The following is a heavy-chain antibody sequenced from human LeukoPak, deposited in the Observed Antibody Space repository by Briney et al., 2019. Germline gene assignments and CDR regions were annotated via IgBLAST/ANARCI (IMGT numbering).Heavy chain of an antibody. CDR3: ARHIGGRYYYYYMDV. V-gene: IGHV4-4*07. CDR1: GDSISYFY. CDR2: IYNSGST. Sequence: SETLSLTCSVSGDSISYFYWSWIRQAAGKGLEWIGRIYNSGSTDYNASLKSRVTMSVDTSKNQLSLKVISVTAADTAVYYCARHIGGRYYYYYMDVWGKGTTVTISS. J-gene: IGHJ6*03. D-gene: IGHD2-21*01.